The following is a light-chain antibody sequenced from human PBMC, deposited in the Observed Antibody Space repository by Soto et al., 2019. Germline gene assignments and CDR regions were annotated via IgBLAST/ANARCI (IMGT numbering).Light chain of an antibody. J-gene: IGKJ4*02. CDR3: QQYDSYPLP. CDR1: QDINSY. CDR2: AAS. Sequence: DVQMTQSPSSLSASVGDRVTITCRASQDINSYLAWYQQKPGNAPKSLIYAASSLQTAVPARFSRSEAGTEFTLTMSNLQPDDSATTYCQQYDSYPLPFGGGTKVEIK. V-gene: IGKV1D-16*01.